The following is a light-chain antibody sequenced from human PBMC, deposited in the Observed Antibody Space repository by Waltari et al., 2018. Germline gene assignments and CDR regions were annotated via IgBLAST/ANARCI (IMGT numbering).Light chain of an antibody. CDR3: QQYATSPPT. CDR2: GSS. J-gene: IGKJ3*01. Sequence: IVLTQSPGPLSLFPGEWATLSCRASQNIGNSLAWYQHKPGQGPRLLIYGSSTRATGIPDRFRGSGSGTDFSLTISRLEPEDFAVFYCQQYATSPPTFGPGTRLD. V-gene: IGKV3-20*01. CDR1: QNIGNS.